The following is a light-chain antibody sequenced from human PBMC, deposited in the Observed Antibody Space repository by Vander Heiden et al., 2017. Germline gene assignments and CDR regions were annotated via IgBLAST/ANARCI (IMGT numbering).Light chain of an antibody. Sequence: DIQMTQSPSSLSASVGDRVTITCRASQNIGSYVNWYQQKPGKAPKLLIYSASYLQRGVPARFSGSGSGTDFTLTISSLRPEDFATYYCQQSNSTPLLTFGGGTKVEIK. CDR3: QQSNSTPLLT. V-gene: IGKV1-39*01. J-gene: IGKJ4*01. CDR2: SAS. CDR1: QNIGSY.